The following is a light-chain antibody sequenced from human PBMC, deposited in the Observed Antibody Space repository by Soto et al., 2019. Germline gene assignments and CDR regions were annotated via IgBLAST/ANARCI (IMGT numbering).Light chain of an antibody. Sequence: EILLTQSPGTLSLSPGERATLSCRASQSVSSTYLAWYQQKPGQAPRLLIYATSSRATGIPDRFVGSGSGTDFTLTISRLEPEDFAVYYCQQHSSSPLTFGLGTKVEIK. CDR3: QQHSSSPLT. J-gene: IGKJ1*01. CDR2: ATS. V-gene: IGKV3-20*01. CDR1: QSVSSTY.